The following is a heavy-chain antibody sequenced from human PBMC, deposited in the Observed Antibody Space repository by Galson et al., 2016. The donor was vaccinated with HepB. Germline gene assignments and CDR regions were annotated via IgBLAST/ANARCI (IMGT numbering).Heavy chain of an antibody. V-gene: IGHV3-30*18. Sequence: SLRLSCAASGFTFSTYGMHWVRQAPGKGLEWMALISYDGKSEFYADSVKGRVTISRDNSKNTLYLQMHSLRGEDTAVYYCAKGRWDFDSWGQGTLVTVSS. CDR1: GFTFSTYG. CDR2: ISYDGKSE. J-gene: IGHJ4*02. D-gene: IGHD5-24*01. CDR3: AKGRWDFDS.